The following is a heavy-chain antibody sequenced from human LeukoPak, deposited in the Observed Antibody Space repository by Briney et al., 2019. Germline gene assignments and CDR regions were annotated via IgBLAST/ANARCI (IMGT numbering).Heavy chain of an antibody. D-gene: IGHD6-6*01. J-gene: IGHJ4*02. CDR2: IYYSGST. CDR1: GGSISSSSYY. V-gene: IGHV4-39*07. CDR3: ARSAIAAPFDY. Sequence: SETLSLTCTVSGGSISSSSYYWGWIRQPPGKGLEWIGSIYYSGSTYYNPSLKSRVTISVDTSKNQFSLKLSSVTAADTAVYYCARSAIAAPFDYWGQGTLVTVSS.